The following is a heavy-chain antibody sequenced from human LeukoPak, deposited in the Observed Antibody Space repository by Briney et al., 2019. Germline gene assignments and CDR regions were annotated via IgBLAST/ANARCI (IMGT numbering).Heavy chain of an antibody. CDR3: ARGRGTYYDFWSGHHNDY. CDR2: ISSNGGST. J-gene: IGHJ4*02. CDR1: GFTCSSYV. D-gene: IGHD3-3*01. V-gene: IGHV3-64*01. Sequence: GGSLRLSCAASGFTCSSYVMHWVRQAPGKGLEYVSAISSNGGSTYYANSVKGRFTISRDNSKNTLYLQMGSLRAEDMAVYYCARGRGTYYDFWSGHHNDYWGQGTLVTVSS.